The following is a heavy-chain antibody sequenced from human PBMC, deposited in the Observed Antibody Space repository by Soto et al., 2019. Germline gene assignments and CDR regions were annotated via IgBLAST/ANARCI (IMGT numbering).Heavy chain of an antibody. V-gene: IGHV3-73*02. CDR2: MRCKGKGYAT. CDR3: SGHADVIFGASVEYYLAY. J-gene: IGHJ4*02. Sequence: EVQLVESGGGLVQPGGSLKLSCAASGFTFSGSVIHWVRQASGRGLEWVGHMRCKGKGYATAYAAWRKGRFTISRDDSMKMAFEQMSSLKIDDTAVYYCSGHADVIFGASVEYYLAYWGQGSLVTVSS. D-gene: IGHD3-3*01. CDR1: GFTFSGSV.